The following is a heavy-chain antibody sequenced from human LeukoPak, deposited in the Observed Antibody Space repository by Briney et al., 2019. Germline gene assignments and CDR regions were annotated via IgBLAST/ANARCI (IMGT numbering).Heavy chain of an antibody. D-gene: IGHD6-19*01. CDR1: GGTFSSYA. Sequence: GASVKVSCKASGGTFSSYAISWVRQAPGQGLEWMGGIIPIFGTANYAQKFQGRVTITADKSTSTAYMELSSLRSEDTAVYYCASRLPSSGWYLGAFDIWGQGTMVTVSS. J-gene: IGHJ3*02. CDR2: IIPIFGTA. CDR3: ASRLPSSGWYLGAFDI. V-gene: IGHV1-69*06.